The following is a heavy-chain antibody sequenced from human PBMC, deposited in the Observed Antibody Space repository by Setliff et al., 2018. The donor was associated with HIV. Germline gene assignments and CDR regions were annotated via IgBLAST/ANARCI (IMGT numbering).Heavy chain of an antibody. CDR1: DFDISSNY. CDR2: IKSEADGGTE. CDR3: TTAGHGSLDFDY. D-gene: IGHD1-1*01. Sequence: PGGSLRLSCAASDFDISSNYMSWVRQAPGKGLEWIGRIKSEADGGTEESAAFLKGRFTISRDDSKNTLFLQMNSLKVEDTALYYCTTAGHGSLDFDYWGQGTRVTVSS. J-gene: IGHJ4*02. V-gene: IGHV3-15*01.